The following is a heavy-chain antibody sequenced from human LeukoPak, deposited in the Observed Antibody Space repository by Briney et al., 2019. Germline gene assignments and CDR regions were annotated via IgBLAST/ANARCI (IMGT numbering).Heavy chain of an antibody. CDR1: GGTFSSYA. Sequence: ASVKVSCKASGGTFSSYAISWVRQAPGQGLEWMGRIIPILGIANYAQKFQGRVTITADKSTSTAYMELNSLRAEDTAVYYCASRSGYYYDSSGYPWWGQGTLVTVSS. CDR2: IIPILGIA. CDR3: ASRSGYYYDSSGYPW. V-gene: IGHV1-69*04. D-gene: IGHD3-22*01. J-gene: IGHJ4*02.